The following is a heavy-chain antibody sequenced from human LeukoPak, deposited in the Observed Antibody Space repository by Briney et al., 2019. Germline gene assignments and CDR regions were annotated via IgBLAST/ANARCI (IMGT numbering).Heavy chain of an antibody. CDR3: ARGHQKRGQPHDY. CDR2: ISSSSYI. J-gene: IGHJ4*02. D-gene: IGHD1-14*01. Sequence: PGGSLRLSCAASGFTFSSYSMNWVRQAPGKGLEWVSSISSSSYIYYADSVKGRFTISRDNAKNSLYLQMNSLRAEDTAVYYCARGHQKRGQPHDYWGQGTLVTVSS. CDR1: GFTFSSYS. V-gene: IGHV3-21*01.